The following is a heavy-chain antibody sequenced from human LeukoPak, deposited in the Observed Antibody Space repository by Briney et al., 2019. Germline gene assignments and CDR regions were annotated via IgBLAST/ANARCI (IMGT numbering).Heavy chain of an antibody. CDR2: IYSGGST. J-gene: IGHJ3*02. CDR1: GFTVSSNY. Sequence: QTGGSLRLSCAASGFTVSSNYMSWVRQAPGKGLEWVSVIYSGGSTYYADSVKGRFTISRDNSKNTLYLQMNSLRAEDTAVYYCARGHCSSTSCYTGYAFDIWGQGTMVTVSS. CDR3: ARGHCSSTSCYTGYAFDI. V-gene: IGHV3-66*01. D-gene: IGHD2-2*02.